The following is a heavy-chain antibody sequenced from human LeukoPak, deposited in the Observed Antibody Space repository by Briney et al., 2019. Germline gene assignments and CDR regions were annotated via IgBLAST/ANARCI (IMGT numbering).Heavy chain of an antibody. Sequence: ASVKVSCKASGYTFTSYGISWVRQAPGQGLEWMGWISAYNGNTNYAQKLQGRVTMTTDTSTSTAYMELRSLRSDDTAVYYCARRYYGILTGYYPLDYWGQGTLVTVSS. J-gene: IGHJ4*02. CDR2: ISAYNGNT. CDR3: ARRYYGILTGYYPLDY. D-gene: IGHD3-9*01. V-gene: IGHV1-18*01. CDR1: GYTFTSYG.